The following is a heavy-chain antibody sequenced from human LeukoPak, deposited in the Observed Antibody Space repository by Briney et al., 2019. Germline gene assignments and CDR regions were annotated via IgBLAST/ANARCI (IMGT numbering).Heavy chain of an antibody. V-gene: IGHV3-7*01. D-gene: IGHD5-24*01. J-gene: IGHJ4*02. CDR3: ARTSRRRDGSQLWSSDY. CDR2: IKQDGSEI. CDR1: GFTFSSYW. Sequence: GGSLRLSCAVSGFTFSSYWMSWVRQAPGKGLEWVANIKQDGSEIHYVDSVKGRFTISRDNAKNSLYLQVNSLRAEDSAVYYCARTSRRRDGSQLWSSDYWGQGTLVTVSS.